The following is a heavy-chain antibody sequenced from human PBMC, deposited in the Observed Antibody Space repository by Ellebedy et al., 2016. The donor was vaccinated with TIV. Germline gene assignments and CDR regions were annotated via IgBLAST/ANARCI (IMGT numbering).Heavy chain of an antibody. V-gene: IGHV1-18*04. CDR3: ARGRSLEWRFDP. CDR1: GYTFGIYG. D-gene: IGHD3-3*01. J-gene: IGHJ5*02. Sequence: AASVKVSCKASGYTFGIYGINWVRQAPGQGLEWMGWISVVNGNTNYAKQIEGRVTMTTDISTSTAYMELRNLTSDDTAVYYCARGRSLEWRFDPWGQGTLVTVSS. CDR2: ISVVNGNT.